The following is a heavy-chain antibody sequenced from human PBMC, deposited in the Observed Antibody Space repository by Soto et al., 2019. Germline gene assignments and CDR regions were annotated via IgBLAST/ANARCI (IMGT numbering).Heavy chain of an antibody. J-gene: IGHJ4*02. CDR2: IYYSGST. CDR1: GDSISSYY. CDR3: ARGSSGWPPRLDY. V-gene: IGHV4-59*01. D-gene: IGHD6-19*01. Sequence: QVQLQESGPGLVKPSETLSLNCTVSGDSISSYYWSWIRQSPGKGLEWIGYIYYSGSTNYNPSLMSLVTLSVDTSKNQFSLKLSSVTAADTAVYYCARGSSGWPPRLDYWGQGTLVTVSS.